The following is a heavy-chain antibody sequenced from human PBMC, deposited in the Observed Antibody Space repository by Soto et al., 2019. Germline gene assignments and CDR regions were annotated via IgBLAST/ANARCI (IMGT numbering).Heavy chain of an antibody. D-gene: IGHD6-19*01. J-gene: IGHJ4*02. CDR1: GGSFSGYY. Sequence: QVQLQQWGAGLLKPSETLSLTCAVYGGSFSGYYWSWIRQPPGKGLEWIGEINHSGSTNYNPSLKSRGTISVDTSKNQFSLKLSSVTAADTAVYYCARKGGIAVAAPLWYLWGQGTLVTVSS. CDR2: INHSGST. CDR3: ARKGGIAVAAPLWYL. V-gene: IGHV4-34*01.